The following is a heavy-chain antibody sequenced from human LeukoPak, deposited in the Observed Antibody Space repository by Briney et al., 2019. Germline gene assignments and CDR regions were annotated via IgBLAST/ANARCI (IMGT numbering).Heavy chain of an antibody. Sequence: ASVKVSCKASGYTFINYAISWVRQAPGQGLEWMGWISAYNGNTNYAQKLQGRVTMTTDTSTSTAYMELRSLRSDDTAVYYCATPGPAHTDTLYGFDWPPEYFQHWGQGTLVTVSS. V-gene: IGHV1-18*01. D-gene: IGHD3-9*01. CDR3: ATPGPAHTDTLYGFDWPPEYFQH. J-gene: IGHJ1*01. CDR1: GYTFINYA. CDR2: ISAYNGNT.